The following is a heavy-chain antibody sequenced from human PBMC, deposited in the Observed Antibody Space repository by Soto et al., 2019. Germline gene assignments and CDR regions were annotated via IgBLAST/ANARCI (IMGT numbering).Heavy chain of an antibody. CDR3: TTDLHGGFDY. D-gene: IGHD2-15*01. J-gene: IGHJ4*02. V-gene: IGHV3-15*01. CDR1: GFTFSW. CDR2: IKSETDGGTT. Sequence: GGSLRLSCAASGFTFSWMSWVRQAPGRGLEWVGRIKSETDGGTTDYAAPVKGRFIISRDDSKNTLFLQMNSLKTDDTAVYYCTTDLHGGFDYWGQGTLVTVSS.